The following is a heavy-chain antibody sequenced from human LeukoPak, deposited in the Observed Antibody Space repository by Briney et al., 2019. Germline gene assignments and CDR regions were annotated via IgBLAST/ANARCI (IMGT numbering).Heavy chain of an antibody. CDR2: IFYTGTA. CDR1: RGSLSPDH. J-gene: IGHJ4*02. V-gene: IGHV4-59*08. Sequence: SETLSLTCSVSRGSLSPDHCDWIRQPPGKGLEWIGYIFYTGTARYNPSLEGRATLTVDMSKNQVSLKLRSVTAADTATYYCARLVDGANTRVDSWGQGTLVTVSS. CDR3: ARLVDGANTRVDS. D-gene: IGHD4/OR15-4a*01.